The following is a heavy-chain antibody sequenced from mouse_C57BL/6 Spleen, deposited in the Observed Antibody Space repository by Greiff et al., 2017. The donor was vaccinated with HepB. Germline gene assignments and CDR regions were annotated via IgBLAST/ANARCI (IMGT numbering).Heavy chain of an antibody. CDR3: ARDELGRGGMDY. V-gene: IGHV1-54*01. CDR2: INPGSGGT. D-gene: IGHD4-1*01. J-gene: IGHJ4*01. Sequence: VKLMESGAELVRPGTSVKVSCKASGYAFTNYLIEWVKQRPGQGLEWIGVINPGSGGTNYNEKFKGKATLTADKSSSTAYMQLSSLTSEDSAVYVCARDELGRGGMDYWGQGTSVTVSS. CDR1: GYAFTNYL.